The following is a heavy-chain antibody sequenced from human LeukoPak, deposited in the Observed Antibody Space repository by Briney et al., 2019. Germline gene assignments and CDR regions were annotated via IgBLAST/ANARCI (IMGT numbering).Heavy chain of an antibody. CDR2: IYYSGST. CDR3: ARGESSPPSYYYYYMDV. CDR1: GGSISSHY. J-gene: IGHJ6*03. D-gene: IGHD6-13*01. Sequence: SSETLSLTCTVSGGSISSHYWSWIRQPPGKGLEWIGYIYYSGSTNYNPSLKSRVTISVDTSKNQFSLKLNSVTAADTAVYYCARGESSPPSYYYYYMDVWGKGTTVTVSS. V-gene: IGHV4-59*11.